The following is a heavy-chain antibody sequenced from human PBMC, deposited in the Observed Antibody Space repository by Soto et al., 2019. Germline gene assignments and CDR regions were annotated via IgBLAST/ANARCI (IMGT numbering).Heavy chain of an antibody. Sequence: ASVKVSCKASGGTFSSYAISWVRQAPGQGLEWMGGIIPIFGTANYAQKFQGRVTITADESTSTAYMELSSLRSEDTAVYYCAREMDAGRGWPTDVWGQGTTVTVSS. J-gene: IGHJ6*02. V-gene: IGHV1-69*13. CDR1: GGTFSSYA. CDR3: AREMDAGRGWPTDV. CDR2: IIPIFGTA. D-gene: IGHD6-19*01.